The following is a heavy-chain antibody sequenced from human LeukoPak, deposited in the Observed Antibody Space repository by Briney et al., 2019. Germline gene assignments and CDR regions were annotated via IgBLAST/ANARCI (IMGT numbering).Heavy chain of an antibody. Sequence: SQTLSLTCAISGDSVSSNTAAWNWIRQSPSRGLEWLGRTYYRSKWYNNYAVSVKSRISINPDTSKNQFSLQLKSVTPEDTAVYYCAREQTGDQNFDYWGQGTLVTVSA. D-gene: IGHD7-27*01. CDR2: TYYRSKWYN. J-gene: IGHJ4*02. CDR3: AREQTGDQNFDY. CDR1: GDSVSSNTAA. V-gene: IGHV6-1*01.